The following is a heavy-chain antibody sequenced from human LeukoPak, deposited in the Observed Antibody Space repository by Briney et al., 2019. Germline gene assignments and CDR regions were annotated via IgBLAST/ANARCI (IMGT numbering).Heavy chain of an antibody. D-gene: IGHD3-22*01. CDR3: ATDFYDST. Sequence: PGGSLRLSCATSGFTFSNAWMNWVRQAPGKGLEWVGRIRSNSDGGTIDYAAPVKGRFTLSRDDSKTTLYLQMDSLQTEDTAVYYCATDFYDSTWGQGTLVTVSS. CDR2: IRSNSDGGTI. J-gene: IGHJ5*02. CDR1: GFTFSNAW. V-gene: IGHV3-15*07.